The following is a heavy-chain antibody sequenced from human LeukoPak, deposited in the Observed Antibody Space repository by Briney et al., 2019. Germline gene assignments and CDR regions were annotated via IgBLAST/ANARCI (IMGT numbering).Heavy chain of an antibody. J-gene: IGHJ6*02. V-gene: IGHV3-11*01. CDR3: VRVLAAGFRMDV. CDR1: GFSFSDSY. D-gene: IGHD6-13*01. CDR2: ISSSETTT. Sequence: GGSLRLSCAASGFSFSDSYMTWIRQAPGKGLECVAYISSSETTTWYADSVKGRFTISRDNAKKSLYLQMNNLSAEDTAVYYCVRVLAAGFRMDVWGQGTMVTISS.